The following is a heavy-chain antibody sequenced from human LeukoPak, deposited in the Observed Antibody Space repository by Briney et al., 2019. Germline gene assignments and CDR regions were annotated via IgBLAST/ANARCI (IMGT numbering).Heavy chain of an antibody. J-gene: IGHJ6*03. Sequence: ASVKVSCKASGYTFTSYYMHWVRQAPGQGLEWMGLINPSGGSTSYAQKFQGRVTMTRDTSTSTVYMELSSLRSEDTAVYYCARVEEWFGRDYYYYMDVWGKGTTVTVSS. CDR3: ARVEEWFGRDYYYYMDV. D-gene: IGHD3-10*01. CDR2: INPSGGST. V-gene: IGHV1-46*01. CDR1: GYTFTSYY.